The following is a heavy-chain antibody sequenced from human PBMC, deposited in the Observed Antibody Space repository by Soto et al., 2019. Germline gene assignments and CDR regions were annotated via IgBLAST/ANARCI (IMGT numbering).Heavy chain of an antibody. CDR2: IRGNGVNT. CDR1: GFTFSNYA. V-gene: IGHV3-23*01. J-gene: IGHJ6*02. D-gene: IGHD2-15*01. Sequence: PGGSLRLSCAASGFTFSNYAMVWVRQAPCKGLQWVSGIRGNGVNTYYSDSVEGRFTISRDNSKNTLFLQMNSLRAEDTAVYYCAKDSRSSLYYYYGLDVWGQGTTVTVSS. CDR3: AKDSRSSLYYYYGLDV.